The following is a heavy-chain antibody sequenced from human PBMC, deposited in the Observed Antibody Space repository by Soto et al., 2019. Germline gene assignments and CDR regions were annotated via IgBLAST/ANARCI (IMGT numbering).Heavy chain of an antibody. Sequence: PSETLPLTCTVSGDFNTTFYWSWFRQSPGKGLEWMGFIYSSGSTRYNPSLKSRITMSLDTSKNQFSLRLSSVAAADTAVYYCARHLSVRGVFDFWGQGTQVTVSS. V-gene: IGHV4-59*08. CDR1: GDFNTTFY. D-gene: IGHD3-10*01. CDR3: ARHLSVRGVFDF. CDR2: IYSSGST. J-gene: IGHJ4*02.